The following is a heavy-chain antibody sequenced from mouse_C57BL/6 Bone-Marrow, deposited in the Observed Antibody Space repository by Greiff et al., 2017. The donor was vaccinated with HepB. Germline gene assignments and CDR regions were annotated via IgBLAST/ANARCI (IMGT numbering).Heavy chain of an antibody. CDR3: ASLDSSGYRGFAY. J-gene: IGHJ3*01. CDR2: INPYNGGT. D-gene: IGHD3-2*02. CDR1: GYTFTDYY. Sequence: EVQLQESGPVLVKPGASVKMSCKASGYTFTDYYMNWVKQSHGKSLEWIGVINPYNGGTSYNQKFKGKATLTVDKSSSTAYMELNSLTSEDSAVYYCASLDSSGYRGFAYWGQGTLVTVSA. V-gene: IGHV1-19*01.